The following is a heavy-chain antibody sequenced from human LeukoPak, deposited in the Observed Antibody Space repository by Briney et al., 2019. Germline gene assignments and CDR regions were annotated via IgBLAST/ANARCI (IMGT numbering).Heavy chain of an antibody. J-gene: IGHJ4*02. CDR3: AKDLSSSWFEGLDN. D-gene: IGHD6-13*01. CDR1: GFTLSTYG. V-gene: IGHV3-33*06. Sequence: GGSLRLSCAASGFTLSTYGMYWVRQAPGKGLEWVAVIWNDGSNKHYADSVKGRFAISRDNSKNTLDLQMNSLGAEDTAVYYCAKDLSSSWFEGLDNWGQRTLVTVSS. CDR2: IWNDGSNK.